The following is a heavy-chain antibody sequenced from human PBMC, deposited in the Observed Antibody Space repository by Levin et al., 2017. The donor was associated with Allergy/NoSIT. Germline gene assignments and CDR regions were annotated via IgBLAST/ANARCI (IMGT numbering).Heavy chain of an antibody. D-gene: IGHD5-18*01. J-gene: IGHJ4*02. V-gene: IGHV3-49*03. CDR1: GFSIGDFA. CDR3: SRGMGYSYGYYFEY. Sequence: PGESLKISCRGSGFSIGDFAMSWFRQAPGKQGLEWVGFIRSKPYGGTTEYAASVRGRFSMSRDDSNNIAYLQMNGLKTEDTAVYYCSRGMGYSYGYYFEYWGQGTLVTVSS. CDR2: IRSKPYGGTT.